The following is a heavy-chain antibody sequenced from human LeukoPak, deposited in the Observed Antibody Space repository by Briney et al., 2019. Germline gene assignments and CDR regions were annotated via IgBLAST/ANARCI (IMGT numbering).Heavy chain of an antibody. D-gene: IGHD1-20*01. J-gene: IGHJ5*02. CDR1: GFTFSSFN. Sequence: GGSLRLSCATSGFTFSSFNMNWVRQAPGKGLEWVSSISSSSSYIYYADSVKGRFTISRDNAKNSLYLQMNSLRAEDTAVYYCASWSGITGRTGKFDPWGQGTLVTVSS. V-gene: IGHV3-21*01. CDR2: ISSSSSYI. CDR3: ASWSGITGRTGKFDP.